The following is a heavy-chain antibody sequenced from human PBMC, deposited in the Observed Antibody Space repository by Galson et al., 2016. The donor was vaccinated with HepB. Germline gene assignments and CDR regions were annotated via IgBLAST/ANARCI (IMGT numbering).Heavy chain of an antibody. CDR2: TSASGGST. CDR1: GFIFNHHA. D-gene: IGHD3-16*01. J-gene: IGHJ4*02. CDR3: ARDRGGAAAEALDS. V-gene: IGHV3-23*01. Sequence: SLRLSCAGSGFIFNHHAIHWVRQGPGRGLEWVAVTSASGGSTYYEDSVKGRFTISRDNSKNTMFLDMKSLKAEDTAIYYCARDRGGAAAEALDSWGQGTLVSVSA.